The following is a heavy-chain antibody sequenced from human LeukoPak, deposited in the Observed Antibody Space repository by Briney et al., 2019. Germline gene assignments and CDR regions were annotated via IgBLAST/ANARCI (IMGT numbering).Heavy chain of an antibody. Sequence: GGSLRLSCAASGFTVSSNYMSWVRQAPGKGLEWVSAIGIRGDTHYSGSVKGRFTISRENAESSLYLQMNSLRAEDTAVYYCARGGIQVSGIDEFDYWGQGTLVTVSS. J-gene: IGHJ4*02. CDR1: GFTVSSNY. CDR3: ARGGIQVSGIDEFDY. CDR2: IGIRGDT. D-gene: IGHD6-19*01. V-gene: IGHV3-13*01.